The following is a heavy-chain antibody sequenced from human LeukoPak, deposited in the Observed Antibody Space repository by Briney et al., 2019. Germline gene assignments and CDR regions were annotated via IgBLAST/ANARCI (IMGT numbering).Heavy chain of an antibody. CDR1: GGTFSSYA. V-gene: IGHV1-69*13. CDR3: ARGVVPYYYGMDV. J-gene: IGHJ6*02. Sequence: SVKVSCKASGGTFSSYAISWVRQAPGQGLEWMGGIIPIFGTANYAQKFQGRVTITPDESTSTAYMELSSLRSEDTAVYYCARGVVPYYYGMDVWGQGTTVTVSS. D-gene: IGHD2-2*01. CDR2: IIPIFGTA.